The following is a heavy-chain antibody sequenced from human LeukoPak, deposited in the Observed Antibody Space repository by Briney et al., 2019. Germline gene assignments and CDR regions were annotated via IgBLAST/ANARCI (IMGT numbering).Heavy chain of an antibody. CDR3: ATETNGRHYDY. CDR1: GLTFSTSG. Sequence: PGGSLRPSCTTSGLTFSTSGFNWVRQAPGKGLEWVASIGPTGFDRYHADSIKGRFTIPRDNANNFLYLQMDSLRAEDTAVYYCATETNGRHYDYWGQGTLLTVSS. CDR2: IGPTGFDR. V-gene: IGHV3-21*06. J-gene: IGHJ4*02. D-gene: IGHD1-14*01.